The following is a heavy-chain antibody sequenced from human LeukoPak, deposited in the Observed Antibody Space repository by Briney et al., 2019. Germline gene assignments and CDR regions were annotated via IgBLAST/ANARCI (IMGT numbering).Heavy chain of an antibody. CDR2: INPDSGDT. Sequence: ASVKVSCKASGYTFTGHFIHWMRQAPGQGLEWMGSINPDSGDTKYAQIFEGRVTMTRDTFISTAYMELNRVTSDDTAVYYCAKLSPNSDFWGQGTLVTVSS. D-gene: IGHD3-3*01. J-gene: IGHJ4*02. V-gene: IGHV1-2*02. CDR3: AKLSPNSDF. CDR1: GYTFTGHF.